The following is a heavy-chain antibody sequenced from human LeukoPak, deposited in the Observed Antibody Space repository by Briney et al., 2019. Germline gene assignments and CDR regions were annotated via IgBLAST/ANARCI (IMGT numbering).Heavy chain of an antibody. J-gene: IGHJ4*02. D-gene: IGHD3-10*01. CDR1: GFSFSSYV. CDR2: ISSDGSDK. Sequence: GRSLRLSCAASGFSFSSYVMHWVRQAPGKGLEWVAVISSDGSDKYYADSGKGRFTISRDNSKNQLYLQMNSLRPEDMAVYYCAKGVRGVIAYYLDYWGQGTLATVSS. CDR3: AKGVRGVIAYYLDY. V-gene: IGHV3-30*18.